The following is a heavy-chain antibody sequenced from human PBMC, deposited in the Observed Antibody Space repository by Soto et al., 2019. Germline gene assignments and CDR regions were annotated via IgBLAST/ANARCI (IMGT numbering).Heavy chain of an antibody. Sequence: EVQLVESGGGLVQPGGSLRLSCAASGFTFSSYSMNWVRQAPGKGLEWVSYISSSSSYIYYADSVKGRFTISRDNAKNSLYLQMNSLRAEDTAVYYCAREAPKYGDYVKQGHGYFDLWGRGTLVTVSS. V-gene: IGHV3-21*05. CDR1: GFTFSSYS. CDR2: ISSSSSYI. J-gene: IGHJ2*01. D-gene: IGHD4-17*01. CDR3: AREAPKYGDYVKQGHGYFDL.